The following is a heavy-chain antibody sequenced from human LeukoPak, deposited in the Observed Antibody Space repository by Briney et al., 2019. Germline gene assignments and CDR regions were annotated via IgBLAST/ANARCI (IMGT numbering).Heavy chain of an antibody. CDR2: IRSKAYGWTT. CDR1: GFTFSGFW. J-gene: IGHJ4*02. D-gene: IGHD3-10*01. Sequence: GGSLRLSCAASGFTFSGFWMSWVRQAPGEGLEWVGFIRSKAYGWTTEYAASVKGRFTISRDDSKSIAYLQMNSLKTEDTAVYYCTRGKRLLWFGELLTYYFDYWGQGTLVTVSS. CDR3: TRGKRLLWFGELLTYYFDY. V-gene: IGHV3-49*04.